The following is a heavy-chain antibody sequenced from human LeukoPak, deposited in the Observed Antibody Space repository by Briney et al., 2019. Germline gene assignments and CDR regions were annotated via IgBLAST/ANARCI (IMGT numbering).Heavy chain of an antibody. CDR2: INHSGST. CDR1: GGSFSGYY. J-gene: IGHJ4*02. CDR3: ARGRRSITIFGVVISSWYFDY. Sequence: SETLSLTCAVYGGSFSGYYGSWIRQPPGKGLEWIGEINHSGSTNYNPSLKSRVTISVDTSKNQFSLKLSSVTAADTAVYYCARGRRSITIFGVVISSWYFDYWGQGTLVTVSS. D-gene: IGHD3-3*01. V-gene: IGHV4-34*01.